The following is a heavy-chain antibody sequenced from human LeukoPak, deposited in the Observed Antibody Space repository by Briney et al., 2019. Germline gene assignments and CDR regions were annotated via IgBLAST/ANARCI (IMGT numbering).Heavy chain of an antibody. CDR2: IHGSGTT. CDR3: ARDKGSYGHFDY. CDR1: GGPISSGGFH. D-gene: IGHD3-16*01. Sequence: SETLSLTCTVSGGPISSGGFHWTWIRQHPGKGLEWIGYIHGSGTTYFNPSLKSRVTISADTTKNQFSLKLNSVTAADTAVYYCARDKGSYGHFDYWGQGLLVTVSS. V-gene: IGHV4-31*03. J-gene: IGHJ4*02.